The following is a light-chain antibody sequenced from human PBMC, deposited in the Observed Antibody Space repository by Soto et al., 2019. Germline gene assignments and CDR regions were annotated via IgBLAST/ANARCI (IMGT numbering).Light chain of an antibody. Sequence: QSVLTQPPSASGSPGQSVAISCTVTSSDIGAYKFLSWYQQHPGKAPKLIIYEVPIRPSGVPDRFSGSKSGNTASLTVSGLLAEDEADYYCSLSAGTNTVVFGGGTKLTVL. J-gene: IGLJ2*01. CDR3: SLSAGTNTVV. CDR2: EVP. CDR1: SSDIGAYKF. V-gene: IGLV2-8*01.